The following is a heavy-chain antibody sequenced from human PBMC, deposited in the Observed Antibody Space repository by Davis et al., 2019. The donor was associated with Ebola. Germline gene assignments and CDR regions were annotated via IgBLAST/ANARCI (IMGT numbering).Heavy chain of an antibody. V-gene: IGHV1-2*06. CDR3: ARGHTYGRWDDWFDP. Sequence: ASVKVSCKASGYTFSIYGLSWVRQAPGQGLEWMGRINPNFGGKIYAQKFQDRVTLTIDTSINTAYMELDRLSSDDTAVYYCARGHTYGRWDDWFDPWGQGTLVTVSS. CDR2: INPNFGGK. J-gene: IGHJ5*02. CDR1: GYTFSIYG. D-gene: IGHD1-26*01.